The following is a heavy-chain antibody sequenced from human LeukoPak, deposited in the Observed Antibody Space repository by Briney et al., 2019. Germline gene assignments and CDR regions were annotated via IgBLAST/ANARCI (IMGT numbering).Heavy chain of an antibody. D-gene: IGHD4-17*01. Sequence: GGSLRLSCVASAFTFCSFWMSWVRQAPGKGLEWVANIKQDGTEKYYVDSVKGRFTVSRDNAKNSLYLQMNNLRAEDTAVYYCARAIDYGYPGGYWGQGTLVTVSS. J-gene: IGHJ4*02. CDR1: AFTFCSFW. CDR3: ARAIDYGYPGGY. V-gene: IGHV3-7*01. CDR2: IKQDGTEK.